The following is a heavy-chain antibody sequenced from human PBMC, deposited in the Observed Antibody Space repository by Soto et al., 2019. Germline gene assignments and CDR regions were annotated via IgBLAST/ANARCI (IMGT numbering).Heavy chain of an antibody. V-gene: IGHV4-61*01. D-gene: IGHD2-8*02. CDR2: IYYSGST. CDR1: GGSVIIGSYY. Sequence: SETLSLTCTVSGGSVIIGSYYWSWIRQPPGKGLEWIGYIYYSGSTNYNPSLKSRVTISVDTSKNQFSLKLSSVTAADTAVYYCARDTGGGNPFDYWGQGTLVTVSS. CDR3: ARDTGGGNPFDY. J-gene: IGHJ4*02.